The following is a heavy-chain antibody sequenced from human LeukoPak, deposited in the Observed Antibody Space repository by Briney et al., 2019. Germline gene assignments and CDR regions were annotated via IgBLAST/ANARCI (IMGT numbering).Heavy chain of an antibody. D-gene: IGHD6-13*01. CDR3: ARARYTNSWYAVDI. CDR2: IYHAGSN. V-gene: IGHV4-59*08. CDR1: SGSVSSYY. J-gene: IGHJ3*02. Sequence: SETLSLTCLVSSGSVSSYYWTWIRQPPGKGLEWIGYIYHAGSNNYSPSLKSRVTMYVDTSKNQLSLKLSSVTAADTAMYYCARARYTNSWYAVDIWGQGTMVTVSS.